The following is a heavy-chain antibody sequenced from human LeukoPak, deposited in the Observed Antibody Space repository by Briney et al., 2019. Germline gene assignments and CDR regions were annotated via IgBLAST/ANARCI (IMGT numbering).Heavy chain of an antibody. Sequence: TGGSLRLSCVASGFTFSSYGMSWVRQAPGKGLEWVSSLNGGGDTTYYADSVKGRFTISRDNSKNTLYLQMSGLRAEDTAIYYCATGAYFDHWGQGALVTVSS. J-gene: IGHJ4*02. V-gene: IGHV3-23*01. CDR2: LNGGGDTT. CDR1: GFTFSSYG. CDR3: ATGAYFDH.